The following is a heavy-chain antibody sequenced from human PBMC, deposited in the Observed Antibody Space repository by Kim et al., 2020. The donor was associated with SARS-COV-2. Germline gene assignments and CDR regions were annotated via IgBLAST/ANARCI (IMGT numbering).Heavy chain of an antibody. D-gene: IGHD3-10*01. CDR2: IIPIFGTA. V-gene: IGHV1-69*13. J-gene: IGHJ4*02. Sequence: SVKVSCKASGGTFSSYAISWVRQAPGQGLEWMGGIIPIFGTANYAQKFQGRVTITADESTSTAYMELSSLRSEDTAVYYCARGGPEGFGERYFDYWGQGTLVTVSS. CDR3: ARGGPEGFGERYFDY. CDR1: GGTFSSYA.